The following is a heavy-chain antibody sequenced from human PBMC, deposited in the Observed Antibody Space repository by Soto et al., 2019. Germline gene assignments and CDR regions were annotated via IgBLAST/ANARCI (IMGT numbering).Heavy chain of an antibody. V-gene: IGHV4-59*05. CDR2: IYYSGST. D-gene: IGHD1-26*01. Sequence: SETLSLTCTVSGGSISSYYWSWIRQPPGKGLEWIGSIYYSGSTYYNPSLKSRVTISVDTSKNQFSLKLSSVTAADTAVYYCARHYSGSWDYFDYWGQGTLVTVSS. J-gene: IGHJ4*02. CDR1: GGSISSYY. CDR3: ARHYSGSWDYFDY.